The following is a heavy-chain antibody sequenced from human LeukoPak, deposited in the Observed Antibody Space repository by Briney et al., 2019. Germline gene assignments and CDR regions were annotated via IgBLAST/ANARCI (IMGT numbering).Heavy chain of an antibody. CDR2: IKQDGSEK. J-gene: IGHJ3*02. D-gene: IGHD1-26*01. CDR1: EFTFSNYA. V-gene: IGHV3-7*01. Sequence: GGSLRLSCAASEFTFSNYAMSWVRQAPGKGLEWVANIKQDGSEKYYVDSVKGRFTISRDNAKNSLYLQMNSLRAEDTAVYYCARDRGWELLSWAAFDIWGQGTMVTVSS. CDR3: ARDRGWELLSWAAFDI.